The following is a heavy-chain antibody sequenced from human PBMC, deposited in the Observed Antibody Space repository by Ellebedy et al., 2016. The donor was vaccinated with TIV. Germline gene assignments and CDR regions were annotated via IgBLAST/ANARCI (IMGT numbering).Heavy chain of an antibody. Sequence: SETLSLXXAVYGGSFSGSYWSWIRQTPGKGLEWIGEINHSGITNYNPSLKSRVTISVDTSKNQFSLKLSSVTAADTAVYYCARVMGDYGDYFDYWGQGTLVTVSS. V-gene: IGHV4-34*01. J-gene: IGHJ4*02. CDR1: GGSFSGSY. CDR3: ARVMGDYGDYFDY. CDR2: INHSGIT. D-gene: IGHD4-17*01.